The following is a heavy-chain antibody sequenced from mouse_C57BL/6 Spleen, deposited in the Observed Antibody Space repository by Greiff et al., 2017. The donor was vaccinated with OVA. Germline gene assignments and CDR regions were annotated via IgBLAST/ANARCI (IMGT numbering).Heavy chain of an antibody. CDR2: IDPSDSYT. CDR1: GYTFTSYW. J-gene: IGHJ1*03. Sequence: QVQLQQPGAELVMPGASVKLSCKASGYTFTSYWMHWVKQRPGQGLEWIGEIDPSDSYTNYNQKFKGKSTLTVDKSSSTAYMQLSSLTSEDSAVYYCARDPRIDVWGTGTTVTVSS. V-gene: IGHV1-69*01. CDR3: ARDPRIDV.